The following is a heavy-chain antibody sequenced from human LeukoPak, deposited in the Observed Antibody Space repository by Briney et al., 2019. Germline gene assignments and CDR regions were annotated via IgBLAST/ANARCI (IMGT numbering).Heavy chain of an antibody. CDR1: GFTFNNYA. D-gene: IGHD4-17*01. Sequence: GGSLRLSCAASGFTFNNYAMAWVRQAPGKGLEWVSALSGSGLSTYYADSVRGRSIISRDNSKNTLYLQMNSLRAEDTAVYYCARVSTVTTPVDEYWGQGTLVTVSS. CDR3: ARVSTVTTPVDEY. J-gene: IGHJ4*02. V-gene: IGHV3-23*01. CDR2: LSGSGLST.